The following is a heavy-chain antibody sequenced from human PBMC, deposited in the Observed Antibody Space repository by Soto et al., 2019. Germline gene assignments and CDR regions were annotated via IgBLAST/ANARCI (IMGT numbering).Heavy chain of an antibody. Sequence: SETLSLTCSVSAGSLSNYYWTWIRQSPGKGLEWIGGIYHTGSTKYDPSLKSRVAISVDMSKNQFSLTLNSVTPADTAVYYCARGGRGSGLYFLYYFDLWGQGTLVTVSS. D-gene: IGHD6-19*01. CDR3: ARGGRGSGLYFLYYFDL. J-gene: IGHJ4*02. CDR1: AGSLSNYY. V-gene: IGHV4-59*01. CDR2: IYHTGST.